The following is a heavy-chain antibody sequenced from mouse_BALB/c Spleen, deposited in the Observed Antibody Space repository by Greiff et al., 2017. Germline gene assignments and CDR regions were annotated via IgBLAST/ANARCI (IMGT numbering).Heavy chain of an antibody. CDR3: ASHYYGSSPFAY. V-gene: IGHV3-2*02. Sequence: VQLKESGPGLVKPSQSLSLTCTVTGYSITSDYAWNWIRQFPGNKLEWMGYISYSGSTSYNPSLKSRISITRDTSKNQFFLQLNSVTTEDTATYYCASHYYGSSPFAYWGQGTLVTVSA. J-gene: IGHJ3*01. CDR2: ISYSGST. CDR1: GYSITSDYA. D-gene: IGHD1-1*01.